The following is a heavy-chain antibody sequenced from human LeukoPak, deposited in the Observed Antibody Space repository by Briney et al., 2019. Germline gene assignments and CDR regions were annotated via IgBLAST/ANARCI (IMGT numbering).Heavy chain of an antibody. Sequence: SVKVSCKASGCTFSSYAISWVRQAPGQGLEWMGRIIPIFGIANYAQKFQGRVTITADKSTSTAYMELSSLRSEDTAVYYCARADCSGGSCTGSFDYWGQGTLVTVSS. D-gene: IGHD2-15*01. CDR3: ARADCSGGSCTGSFDY. CDR1: GCTFSSYA. J-gene: IGHJ4*02. CDR2: IIPIFGIA. V-gene: IGHV1-69*04.